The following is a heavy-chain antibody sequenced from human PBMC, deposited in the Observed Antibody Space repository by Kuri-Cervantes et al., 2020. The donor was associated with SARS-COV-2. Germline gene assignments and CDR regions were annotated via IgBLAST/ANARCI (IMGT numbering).Heavy chain of an antibody. CDR3: ARRGINYEWYFDL. V-gene: IGHV5-51*01. CDR1: GYSFTSYL. CDR2: IYPRDSDT. Sequence: GESLKISCKGSGYSFTSYLTGWVRQMPGRGLEWMGIIYPRDSDTRYSPSFQGQVTISADKSISTAYLQWSSLRASDTAMYYCARRGINYEWYFDLWGRGTLVTVSS. J-gene: IGHJ2*01. D-gene: IGHD4-11*01.